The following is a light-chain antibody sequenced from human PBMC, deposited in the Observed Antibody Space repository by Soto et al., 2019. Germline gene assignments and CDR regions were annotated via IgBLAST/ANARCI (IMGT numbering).Light chain of an antibody. CDR3: QQYGKT. CDR2: STF. J-gene: IGKJ1*01. Sequence: EIVLTQSPGTLSLSPGERATLSCRASENVNTIYLAWYQQKPGQAPRLLVYSTFKRATGTPDRFSGSGSGTDFTLTINSLEPEDFAVYYCQQYGKTFGQGTKVEIK. V-gene: IGKV3-20*01. CDR1: ENVNTIY.